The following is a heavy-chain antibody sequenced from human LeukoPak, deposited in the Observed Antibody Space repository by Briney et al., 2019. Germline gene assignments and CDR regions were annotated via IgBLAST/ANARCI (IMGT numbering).Heavy chain of an antibody. CDR1: GGSLSSGDYY. Sequence: PQTLSLTCTVSGGSLSSGDYYWGWFGQPPGTGLEWSGYIYYSGSTYSNPSPKSRVTISLDTPENHFSPKLSSVTAADTALYYCARAAVRRGFVPWGAGTL. CDR2: IYYSGST. J-gene: IGHJ5*02. D-gene: IGHD1-1*01. V-gene: IGHV4-30-4*08. CDR3: ARAAVRRGFVP.